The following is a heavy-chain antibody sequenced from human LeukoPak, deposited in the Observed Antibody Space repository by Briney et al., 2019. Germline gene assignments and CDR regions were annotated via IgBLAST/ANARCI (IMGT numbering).Heavy chain of an antibody. V-gene: IGHV1-18*01. D-gene: IGHD6-19*01. CDR1: GYTFTSYG. CDR3: ARDRSIAVAGDFDY. Sequence: ASVKVSCKASGYTFTSYGISWVRQAPGQGLEWMGWISAYNGNTNYAQKLQGRVTMTTDTSTSTAYMELRSLRSDDTAVYYCARDRSIAVAGDFDYWVQGTLVTVSS. CDR2: ISAYNGNT. J-gene: IGHJ4*02.